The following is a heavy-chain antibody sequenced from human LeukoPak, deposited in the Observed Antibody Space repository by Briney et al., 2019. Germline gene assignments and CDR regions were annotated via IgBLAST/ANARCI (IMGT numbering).Heavy chain of an antibody. V-gene: IGHV3-23*01. D-gene: IGHD3-16*02. J-gene: IGHJ4*02. CDR1: GFTFSSYV. CDR2: ISGSGDT. Sequence: GGSLRLSCAASGFTFSSYVMTWVRQAPGKGLEWVSGISGSGDTYYADSVKGRFTISRDNSKNMVYLQMNSLRAEDTAVYCCAKDKELSLGDDRHYWGQGTLVTVSS. CDR3: AKDKELSLGDDRHY.